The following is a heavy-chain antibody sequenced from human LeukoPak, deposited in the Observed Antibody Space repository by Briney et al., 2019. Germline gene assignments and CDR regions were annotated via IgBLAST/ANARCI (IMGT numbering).Heavy chain of an antibody. CDR3: ARARGHFDWLRYAFDI. V-gene: IGHV1-69*04. CDR1: GGTFSSYA. CDR2: IIPILGIA. D-gene: IGHD3-9*01. Sequence: SVKVSCKASGGTFSSYAISWVRQAPGQGLEWMGRIIPILGIANYAQKFQGRVTITADKSTSTAYMELSSLRSEDTAVYYCARARGHFDWLRYAFDIWGQGTMVTVSS. J-gene: IGHJ3*02.